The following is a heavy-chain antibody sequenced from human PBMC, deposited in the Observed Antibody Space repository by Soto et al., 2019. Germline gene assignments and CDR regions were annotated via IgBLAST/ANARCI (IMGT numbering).Heavy chain of an antibody. J-gene: IGHJ3*02. Sequence: KVSCKASGFTFTSSAVQWVRQARGQRLEWMGWIAAGSGSTNYAQKFQEWVTMTRDMSTSTAYMELSRLRSDDAAVYYCARSIGYCSGGSCYSYAFDIWGQGTMVTVSS. V-gene: IGHV1-58*01. CDR3: ARSIGYCSGGSCYSYAFDI. D-gene: IGHD2-15*01. CDR2: IAAGSGST. CDR1: GFTFTSSA.